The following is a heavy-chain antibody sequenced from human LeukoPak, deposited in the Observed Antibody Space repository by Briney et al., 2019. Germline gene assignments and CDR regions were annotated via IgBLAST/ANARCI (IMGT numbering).Heavy chain of an antibody. CDR1: GYTFTGYY. J-gene: IGHJ4*02. CDR3: ARDRRYSSFHDY. V-gene: IGHV1-2*02. Sequence: ASVKVSCKASGYTFTGYYMHWVRQAPGQGLEWMGWINPNSGGTNYAQKFQGRVTMTRDTSISTAYMELSSLRSEDTAVYYCARDRRYSSFHDYWGQGTLVTVSS. CDR2: INPNSGGT. D-gene: IGHD6-13*01.